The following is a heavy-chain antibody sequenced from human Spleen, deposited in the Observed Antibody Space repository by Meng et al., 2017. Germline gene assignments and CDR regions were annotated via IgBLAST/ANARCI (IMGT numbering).Heavy chain of an antibody. CDR2: IYYTGTT. CDR3: ARLRSSSWIYYFDY. Sequence: QWRLQDSGPRLVKPSETLSLTCTVSGGSISSFYWSWIRQPPGKGLEWIGYIYYTGTTHYSPSLTSRLTISVDTSKNHLSLRLTSVTAADTAVYYCARLRSSSWIYYFDYWGQGTLVTVSS. V-gene: IGHV4-59*01. CDR1: GGSISSFY. J-gene: IGHJ4*02. D-gene: IGHD6-13*01.